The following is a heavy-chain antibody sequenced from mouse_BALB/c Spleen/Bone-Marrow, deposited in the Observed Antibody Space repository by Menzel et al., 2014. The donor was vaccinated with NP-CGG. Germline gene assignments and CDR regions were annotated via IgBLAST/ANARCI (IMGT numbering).Heavy chain of an antibody. CDR1: GYSITSDYA. Sequence: VQLQQSGPGLVKPSQSLSLTCTVTGYSITSDYAWNWIRQFPGNKLEWMGYISYSGSTSYDPSLKSRISITRDTSKNQFFLQLNSVTTEDTATYYCARSSYFDYDGAMDHWGQGTSVTVSS. J-gene: IGHJ4*01. D-gene: IGHD2-4*01. V-gene: IGHV3-2*02. CDR3: ARSSYFDYDGAMDH. CDR2: ISYSGST.